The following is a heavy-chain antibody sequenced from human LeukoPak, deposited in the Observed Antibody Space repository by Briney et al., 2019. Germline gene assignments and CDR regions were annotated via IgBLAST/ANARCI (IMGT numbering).Heavy chain of an antibody. CDR1: GFTFSDYF. D-gene: IGHD2-21*02. J-gene: IGHJ1*01. V-gene: IGHV3-21*01. CDR3: ARGYCGGDCYGD. Sequence: GGSLRLSCAASGFTFSDYFMNWVRQAPGKGLEYVSSISGSSRHIYYADSVKGRFTISRDNTKSSLYLQMNSLRVEDMAVYCCARGYCGGDCYGDWGQGTLVTVSS. CDR2: ISGSSRHI.